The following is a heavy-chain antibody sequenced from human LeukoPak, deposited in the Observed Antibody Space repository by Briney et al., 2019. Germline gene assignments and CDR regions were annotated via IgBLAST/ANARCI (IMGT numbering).Heavy chain of an antibody. V-gene: IGHV3-9*01. J-gene: IGHJ4*02. CDR1: GFTFDDYA. CDR3: AKDIDARSYDSSISFDY. D-gene: IGHD3-22*01. CDR2: ISWNSGSI. Sequence: GGSLRLSCAASGFTFDDYAMHWVRQAPGKSLEWVSGISWNSGSIGYADSVKGRFTISRDNAKNSLYLQMNSLRAEDTALYYCAKDIDARSYDSSISFDYWGQGTLVTVSS.